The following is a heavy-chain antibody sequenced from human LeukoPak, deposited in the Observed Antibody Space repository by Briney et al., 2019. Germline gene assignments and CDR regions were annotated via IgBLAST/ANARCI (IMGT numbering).Heavy chain of an antibody. CDR2: IYYSGST. V-gene: IGHV4-39*01. D-gene: IGHD6-25*01. Sequence: SETLSLTCTVSGGSISSSSYYWGWIRQPPGKGLEWIGSIYYSGSTYYNPSLKSRVTISVDTSKNQFSLKLSSVTAADTAVYYCARYLYSSGYSFDYWGQGTLVTVSS. CDR3: ARYLYSSGYSFDY. J-gene: IGHJ4*02. CDR1: GGSISSSSYY.